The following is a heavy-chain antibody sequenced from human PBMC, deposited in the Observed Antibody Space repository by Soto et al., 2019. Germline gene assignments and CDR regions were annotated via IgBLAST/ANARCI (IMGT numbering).Heavy chain of an antibody. J-gene: IGHJ6*02. CDR3: ARVQIAYCGGDCYSSYGMDV. V-gene: IGHV1-18*01. CDR2: ISAYNGNT. D-gene: IGHD2-21*02. CDR1: GYTFTSYG. Sequence: GASAKVSCKASGYTFTSYGISWVRQALGQGLEWMGWISAYNGNTNYAQKLQGRVTMTTDTSTSTAYMELRSLRSDDTAVYYCARVQIAYCGGDCYSSYGMDVWGQGTTVTVSS.